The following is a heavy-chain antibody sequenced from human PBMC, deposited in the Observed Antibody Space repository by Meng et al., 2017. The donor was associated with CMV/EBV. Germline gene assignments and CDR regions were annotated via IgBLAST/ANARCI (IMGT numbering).Heavy chain of an antibody. D-gene: IGHD3-9*01. CDR2: IYYSGST. J-gene: IGHJ3*02. Sequence: GSLRLSCTVSGGSISSSSYYWGWIRQPPGKGLEWIGSIYYSGSTYYNPSLKSRVTISVDTSKKQFSLELSSVTAADTAVYYCAISERAYYDILTGYYNVAFDIWGQGTMVTVSS. V-gene: IGHV4-39*07. CDR1: GGSISSSSYY. CDR3: AISERAYYDILTGYYNVAFDI.